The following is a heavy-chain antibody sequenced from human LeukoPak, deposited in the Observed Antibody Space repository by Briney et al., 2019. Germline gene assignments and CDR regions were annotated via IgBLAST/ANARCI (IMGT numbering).Heavy chain of an antibody. J-gene: IGHJ4*02. D-gene: IGHD1-26*01. CDR3: ARRGESGSHYGLDH. Sequence: GESLKISCKGSGYSFTNYWIGWVRQMPGKGLVLMGIIYPDDADTRYSPAFQGQVTISADKSISTAYLQWSSLKASDTAIYFCARRGESGSHYGLDHWGQGTLVTVSS. V-gene: IGHV5-51*01. CDR2: IYPDDADT. CDR1: GYSFTNYW.